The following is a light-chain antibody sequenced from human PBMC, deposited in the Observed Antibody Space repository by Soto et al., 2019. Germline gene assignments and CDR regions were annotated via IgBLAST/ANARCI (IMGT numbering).Light chain of an antibody. V-gene: IGLV2-11*01. CDR1: SSDVGGYNY. CDR3: CSYAGTYTLWV. J-gene: IGLJ3*02. Sequence: QSALTQPRSVSGSPGQSVTISCTGTSSDVGGYNYVSWYQQHPGKAPKLMIYDVNKWPSGVPDRFSGSKSGNTASLTISGLQAEDEADYYCCSYAGTYTLWVFGGGTKLTVL. CDR2: DVN.